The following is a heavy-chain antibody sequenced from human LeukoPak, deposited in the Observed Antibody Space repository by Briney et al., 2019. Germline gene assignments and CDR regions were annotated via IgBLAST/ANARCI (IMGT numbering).Heavy chain of an antibody. CDR2: TSYDGSNK. Sequence: GGSLRLSCAASGFTFSSYAMHWVRQAPGKGLEWVAVTSYDGSNKYYADSVKGRFTISRDNSKNTLYLQMNSLGAEDTAVYYCARNLYDYYYYGMDVWGQGTTVTVSS. CDR1: GFTFSSYA. V-gene: IGHV3-30-3*01. J-gene: IGHJ6*02. CDR3: ARNLYDYYYYGMDV. D-gene: IGHD5/OR15-5a*01.